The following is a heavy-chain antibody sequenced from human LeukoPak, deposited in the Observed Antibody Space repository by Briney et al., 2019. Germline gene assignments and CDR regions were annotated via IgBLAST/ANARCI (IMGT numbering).Heavy chain of an antibody. CDR2: ITSPVGHI. Sequence: GGTLRLSCAASGFTFSTYSMNWVRQAPGKGLEWVASITSPVGHIYYADSLKGRITISRDNAESSLYLQMNSLRVEDTAVYYCATDGQSSGCYGFDYWGQGTLVTVSS. V-gene: IGHV3-21*01. CDR1: GFTFSTYS. J-gene: IGHJ4*02. D-gene: IGHD6-19*01. CDR3: ATDGQSSGCYGFDY.